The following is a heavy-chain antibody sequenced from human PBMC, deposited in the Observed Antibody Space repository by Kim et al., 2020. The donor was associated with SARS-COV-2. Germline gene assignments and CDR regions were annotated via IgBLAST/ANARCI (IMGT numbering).Heavy chain of an antibody. CDR1: GFTVSSNY. V-gene: IGHV3-53*01. J-gene: IGHJ4*02. Sequence: GGSLRLSCAASGFTVSSNYMTWVRQAPGKGLEWISVIYSGGRTYYADSVKGRFTISRDISKNTLYLQMNSLRAEDTAVYYCARDRDGYWGQGTLVTVSS. CDR3: ARDRDGY. CDR2: IYSGGRT.